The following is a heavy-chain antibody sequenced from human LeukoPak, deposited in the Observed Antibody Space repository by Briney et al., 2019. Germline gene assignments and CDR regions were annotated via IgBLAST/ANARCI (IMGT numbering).Heavy chain of an antibody. D-gene: IGHD3-22*01. Sequence: SETLSLTCAVYGGSFSGYYWSWIRQPPGKGLEWMGEINHIESTNYNPSLKSRVTISVDTSKNQFSLKLSSVTAADTAVYYCARDQAIVVVTGEAQEYYYYGMDVWGQGTTVTVSS. CDR3: ARDQAIVVVTGEAQEYYYYGMDV. V-gene: IGHV4-34*01. CDR2: INHIEST. J-gene: IGHJ6*02. CDR1: GGSFSGYY.